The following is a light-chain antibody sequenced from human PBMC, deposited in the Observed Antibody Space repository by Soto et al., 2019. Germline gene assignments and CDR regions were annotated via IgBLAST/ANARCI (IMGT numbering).Light chain of an antibody. V-gene: IGKV3-15*01. CDR2: VAS. CDR1: QSVSSN. CDR3: QQYNNWPPMV. Sequence: EIVMTQSPATLSVSPGERATLSCRASQSVSSNLAWYQQKPGQAPRLLIYVASTRATGIPARFSGSGSGTEFTLTISSLQSEDFAVYYCQQYNNWPPMVFGQGTKVEIK. J-gene: IGKJ1*01.